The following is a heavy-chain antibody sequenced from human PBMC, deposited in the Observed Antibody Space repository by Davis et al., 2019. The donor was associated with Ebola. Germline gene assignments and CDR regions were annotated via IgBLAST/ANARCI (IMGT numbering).Heavy chain of an antibody. J-gene: IGHJ4*02. CDR3: AVRGYSYG. Sequence: GESLKISCAASGFTFSSYAMSWVRQAPGKGLECVSAISGSGGSTYYADSVKGRFTISRDNAKNSLYLQMNSLRAEDTAVYYCAVRGYSYGWGQGTLVTVSS. D-gene: IGHD5-18*01. V-gene: IGHV3-23*01. CDR2: ISGSGGST. CDR1: GFTFSSYA.